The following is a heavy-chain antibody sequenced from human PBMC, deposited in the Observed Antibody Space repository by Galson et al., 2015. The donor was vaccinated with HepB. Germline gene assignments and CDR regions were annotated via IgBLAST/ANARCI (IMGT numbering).Heavy chain of an antibody. CDR2: IKQDGSEK. D-gene: IGHD3-22*01. J-gene: IGHJ4*02. CDR3: ARDRSGYYDSSGYSSYFDY. Sequence: SLRLSCAASGFTFSSYWMSWVRQAPGKGLEWVANIKQDGSEKYYVDSVKGRFTISRDNAKNSLYLQMNSLRAEDTAVYYCARDRSGYYDSSGYSSYFDYWGQGTLVTVSS. CDR1: GFTFSSYW. V-gene: IGHV3-7*01.